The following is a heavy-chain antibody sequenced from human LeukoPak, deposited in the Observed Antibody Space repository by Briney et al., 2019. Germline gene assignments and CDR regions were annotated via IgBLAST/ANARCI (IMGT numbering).Heavy chain of an antibody. Sequence: SQTLSLTCTVSGGSINSGDYYWSWIRQPAGKGLEWIGRVYTSGNTLHNPSLKSRVAISIDRSKNQFSLKLTSVTAADTALYHCARGGTIFTFFDYWGQGIVVTVSS. CDR2: VYTSGNT. D-gene: IGHD5-24*01. J-gene: IGHJ4*02. CDR1: GGSINSGDYY. V-gene: IGHV4-61*02. CDR3: ARGGTIFTFFDY.